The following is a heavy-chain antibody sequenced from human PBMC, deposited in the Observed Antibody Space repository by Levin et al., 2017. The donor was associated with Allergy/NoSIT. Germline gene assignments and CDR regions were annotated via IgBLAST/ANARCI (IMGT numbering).Heavy chain of an antibody. D-gene: IGHD4-23*01. J-gene: IGHJ6*02. Sequence: SVKVSCKASGGTFSSYAISWVRQAPGQGLEWMGGIIPIFGTANYAQKFQGRVTITADESTSTAYMELSSLRSEDTAVYYCASFVSHLGMVTVLDVWGQGTTVTVSS. V-gene: IGHV1-69*13. CDR3: ASFVSHLGMVTVLDV. CDR2: IIPIFGTA. CDR1: GGTFSSYA.